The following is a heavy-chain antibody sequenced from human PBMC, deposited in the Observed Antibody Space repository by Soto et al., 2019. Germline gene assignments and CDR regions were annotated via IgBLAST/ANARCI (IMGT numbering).Heavy chain of an antibody. D-gene: IGHD5-18*01. Sequence: ASVKVSCKASGYTFTGYYMHWVRQAPGQGLEWMGWINPNSGGTNYAQKFQGRGTMTRDTSINTAYMELSNLGSEDTAVYYCSRTAWFAPWGQGTLVTVSS. J-gene: IGHJ5*02. CDR3: SRTAWFAP. CDR1: GYTFTGYY. CDR2: INPNSGGT. V-gene: IGHV1-2*02.